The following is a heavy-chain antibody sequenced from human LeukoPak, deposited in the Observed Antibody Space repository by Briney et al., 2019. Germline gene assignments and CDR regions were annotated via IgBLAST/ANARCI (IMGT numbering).Heavy chain of an antibody. CDR3: ARGLVPAAMEGLFDQ. V-gene: IGHV4-34*01. D-gene: IGHD2-2*01. CDR2: INHSGST. J-gene: IGHJ4*02. CDR1: GGSFSGYY. Sequence: KSSETLSLTCAVYGGSFSGYYWSWIRQPPGKGLEWIGEINHSGSTNYNPSLKSRVTISVDTSKNQFSLKLSSVTAADSAVYYCARGLVPAAMEGLFDQWGQGTLVTVSS.